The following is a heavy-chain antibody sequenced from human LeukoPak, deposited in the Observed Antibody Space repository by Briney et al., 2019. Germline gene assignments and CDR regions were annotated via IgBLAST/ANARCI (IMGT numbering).Heavy chain of an antibody. CDR1: GYTFTGYY. CDR2: INPNSGGT. CDR3: AREDSSGYRYFDY. Sequence: ASVKVSCKASGYTFTGYYMHWVRQAPGQGLEWMGWINPNSGGTNYAQKFQGRVTMTRDTSISTAYMELSRLRSDDTAVCYCAREDSSGYRYFDYWGQGTLVTVSS. D-gene: IGHD3-22*01. V-gene: IGHV1-2*02. J-gene: IGHJ4*02.